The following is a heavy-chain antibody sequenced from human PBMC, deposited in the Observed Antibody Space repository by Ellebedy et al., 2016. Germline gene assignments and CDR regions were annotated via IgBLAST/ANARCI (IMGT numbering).Heavy chain of an antibody. CDR3: ARDNYGSIDY. CDR1: GFSFNRHG. V-gene: IGHV3-74*01. D-gene: IGHD3-10*01. Sequence: GESLKISCAASGFSFNRHGMHWVRQAPGKGLVGVSPINLDGSAIIYADSVKGRFTISRDDTKNVLYLQMDSLRVEDKALYYCARDNYGSIDYWGQGTLVTVSS. J-gene: IGHJ4*02. CDR2: INLDGSAI.